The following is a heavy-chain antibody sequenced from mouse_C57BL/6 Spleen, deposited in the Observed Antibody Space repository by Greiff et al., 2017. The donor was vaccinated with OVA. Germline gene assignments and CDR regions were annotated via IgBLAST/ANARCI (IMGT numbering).Heavy chain of an antibody. J-gene: IGHJ2*01. Sequence: EVMLVESGGGLVQPKGSLKLSCAASGFTFNTYAMHWVRQAPGKGLEWVAGIRSKSSNYATYYADAVKDRFTISRDDSQSMLYLQMNNLKTEDTAVYYCVGGGVWYPFDYWGQGTTLTVSS. CDR1: GFTFNTYA. CDR3: VGGGVWYPFDY. CDR2: IRSKSSNYAT. D-gene: IGHD2-10*02. V-gene: IGHV10-3*01.